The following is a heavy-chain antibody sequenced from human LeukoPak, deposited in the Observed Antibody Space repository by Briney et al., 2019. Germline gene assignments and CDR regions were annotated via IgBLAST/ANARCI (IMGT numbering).Heavy chain of an antibody. D-gene: IGHD5-24*01. V-gene: IGHV1-2*02. CDR3: ATINRRDGRGGFDY. J-gene: IGHJ4*02. CDR2: INPNSGGT. Sequence: ASVKVSCKASGYTFTGYYMHWVRQAPGQGLEWMGWINPNSGGTNYAQKFQGRVTMTRDTSISTAYMELSRLIPDDTAVYYCATINRRDGRGGFDYWGQGTLVTVSS. CDR1: GYTFTGYY.